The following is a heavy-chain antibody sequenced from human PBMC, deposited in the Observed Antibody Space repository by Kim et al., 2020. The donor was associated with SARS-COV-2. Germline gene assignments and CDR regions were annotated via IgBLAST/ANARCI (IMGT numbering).Heavy chain of an antibody. CDR3: ARLREDLFDP. CDR2: IYYSGST. CDR1: GGSITSSSYY. V-gene: IGHV4-39*07. Sequence: SETLSLTCTVSGGSITSSSYYWGWIRQPPGKGLEWTGSIYYSGSTYYSPSLKSRVTISADTSKNQFSLKLSPVTAADTAVYYCARLREDLFDPWGQGTLVTVSS. J-gene: IGHJ5*02.